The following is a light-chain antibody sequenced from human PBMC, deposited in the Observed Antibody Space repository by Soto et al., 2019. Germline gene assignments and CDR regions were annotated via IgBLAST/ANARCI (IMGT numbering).Light chain of an antibody. CDR3: QQVSVYPLN. J-gene: IGKJ4*01. CDR2: AAS. CDR1: QGINCH. Sequence: DIQLTQSPSFLSASVGDRVTITCRASQGINCHLAWYQQGPGQAPKLLIYAASTLQSGVPSRFSGSASGTEFTLTIISLQQEDFATDYCQQVSVYPLNFGVGTKVDIK. V-gene: IGKV1-9*01.